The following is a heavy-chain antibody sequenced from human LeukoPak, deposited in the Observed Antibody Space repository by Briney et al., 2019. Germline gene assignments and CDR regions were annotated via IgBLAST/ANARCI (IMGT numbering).Heavy chain of an antibody. V-gene: IGHV3-23*01. CDR3: AKSTAPCSRGSCYSALES. CDR1: GFTFRSYV. D-gene: IGHD2-15*01. J-gene: IGHJ4*02. CDR2: LNTDGAWI. Sequence: PGGSLRLSCAASGFTFRSYVMGWVRLAPGKGLEWVSGLNTDGAWIYYADSVKGRFTISRDNSENMLYLQMNSLRVEDTAIYYCAKSTAPCSRGSCYSALESWGQGTLVTVSS.